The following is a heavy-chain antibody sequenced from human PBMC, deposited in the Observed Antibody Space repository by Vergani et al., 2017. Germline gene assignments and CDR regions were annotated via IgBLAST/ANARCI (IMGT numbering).Heavy chain of an antibody. CDR3: ARLEGDLGLLVRFDP. J-gene: IGHJ5*02. D-gene: IGHD6-13*01. Sequence: QVQLVQSGAEVKKPGSSVKVSCEASGGTFSSYTISWVRQAPGQGLEWMGWISAYNGNTNYAQKLQGRVTMTTDTSTSTAYMELRSLRSDDTAVYYCARLEGDLGLLVRFDPWGQGTLVTVSS. V-gene: IGHV1-18*01. CDR1: GGTFSSYT. CDR2: ISAYNGNT.